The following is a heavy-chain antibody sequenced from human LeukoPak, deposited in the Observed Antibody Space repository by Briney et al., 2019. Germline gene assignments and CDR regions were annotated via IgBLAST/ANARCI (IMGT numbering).Heavy chain of an antibody. CDR3: TIHYDILTGSAIDY. Sequence: GGSLRLSCAASGFTFSNAWMSWVRQAPGKGLEWVVRIKSKTDGGTTDYAAPVKGRFTISRDDSKNTLYLQMNSLKTEDTAVYYCTIHYDILTGSAIDYWGQGTLVTVSS. CDR1: GFTFSNAW. J-gene: IGHJ4*02. V-gene: IGHV3-15*01. D-gene: IGHD3-9*01. CDR2: IKSKTDGGTT.